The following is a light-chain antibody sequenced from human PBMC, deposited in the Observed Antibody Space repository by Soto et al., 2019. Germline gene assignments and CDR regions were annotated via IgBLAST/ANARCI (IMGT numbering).Light chain of an antibody. CDR3: QQYASYQWK. V-gene: IGKV1-5*01. J-gene: IGKJ1*01. Sequence: DIQLTQIPSTLSASIGDRVTITCRASQSLSGWLAWYQQTPGKAPKLLISDAFRLESGVPSRFRGSGSGTEFSLTISNLQPGDSATFYFQQYASYQWKFGRGTKVDI. CDR2: DAF. CDR1: QSLSGW.